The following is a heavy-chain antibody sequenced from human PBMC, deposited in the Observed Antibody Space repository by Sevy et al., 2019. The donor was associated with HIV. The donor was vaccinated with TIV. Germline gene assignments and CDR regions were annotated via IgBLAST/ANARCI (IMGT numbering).Heavy chain of an antibody. CDR3: ARRNDFAI. V-gene: IGHV4-59*08. CDR1: GGSINSDH. Sequence: SENLSLTCTVSGGSINSDHWNWIRQPPGKGLEWIGYVYYIGGTNYNPSLKNRVTISVDRTKNQFSLKLTSVTAADTAVSYCARRNDFAIWGQGTMVTVSS. CDR2: VYYIGGT. J-gene: IGHJ3*02.